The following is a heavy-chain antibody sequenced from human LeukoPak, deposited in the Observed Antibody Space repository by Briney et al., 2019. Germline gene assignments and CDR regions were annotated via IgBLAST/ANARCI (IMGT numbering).Heavy chain of an antibody. Sequence: GGSLRLSCAASGFTFSSYSMNWVRQAPGKGLEWVSSISSSSSYIYYADSVKGRFTISGDNAKNSLYLQMNSLRAEDTAVYYCARTIGVATTWAFDYWGQGTLVTVSS. CDR2: ISSSSSYI. CDR1: GFTFSSYS. V-gene: IGHV3-21*01. J-gene: IGHJ4*02. CDR3: ARTIGVATTWAFDY. D-gene: IGHD5-12*01.